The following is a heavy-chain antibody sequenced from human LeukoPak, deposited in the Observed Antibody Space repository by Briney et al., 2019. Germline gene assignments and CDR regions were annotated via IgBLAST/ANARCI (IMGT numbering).Heavy chain of an antibody. CDR3: ARKAAAGTKYYYGMDV. J-gene: IGHJ6*02. D-gene: IGHD6-13*01. Sequence: SETLSLTCTVSGGSISSYYWSWIRQPPGKGLEWIGYIYYSGSTNYNPSLKSRVTISVDTSKNQFSLKLSSVTAADTAVYYCARKAAAGTKYYYGMDVWGQGTTVTISS. CDR1: GGSISSYY. CDR2: IYYSGST. V-gene: IGHV4-59*01.